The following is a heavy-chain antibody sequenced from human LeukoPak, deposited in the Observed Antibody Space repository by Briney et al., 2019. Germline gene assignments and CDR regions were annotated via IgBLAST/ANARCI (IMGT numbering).Heavy chain of an antibody. Sequence: SETLTLTCAVSGYSISSGYQWAWIRQSRGKGLGWFASIYRSGSAYYNPSLKSRVTISVETSKNQFSLNMYSVTASDTALYYCARDPRWLTPDCTITSCYENYFDPLLQPILVTVSS. CDR1: GYSISSGYQ. D-gene: IGHD2-2*01. V-gene: IGHV4-38-2*02. J-gene: IGHJ5*02. CDR3: ARDPRWLTPDCTITSCYENYFDP. CDR2: IYRSGSA.